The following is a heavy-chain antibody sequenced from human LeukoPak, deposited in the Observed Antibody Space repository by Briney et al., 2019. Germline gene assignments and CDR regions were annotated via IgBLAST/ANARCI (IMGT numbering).Heavy chain of an antibody. V-gene: IGHV3-23*01. CDR1: GFTFSSYA. D-gene: IGHD3-16*01. CDR2: ISGSGGRT. Sequence: GGSLRLSCAASGFTFSSYAMSWVRQAPGKGLEWVSAISGSGGRTYYAASVKGRFTISRDNSKNTLYLQMNSLRAEDTAVYYCAKADRGSRTGWFDPWGQGTLVTVSS. J-gene: IGHJ5*02. CDR3: AKADRGSRTGWFDP.